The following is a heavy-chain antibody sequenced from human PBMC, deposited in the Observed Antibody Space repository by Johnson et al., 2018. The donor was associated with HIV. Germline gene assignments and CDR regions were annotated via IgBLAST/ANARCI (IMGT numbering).Heavy chain of an antibody. D-gene: IGHD3-10*01. J-gene: IGHJ3*02. V-gene: IGHV3-20*04. Sequence: VQLVESGGGVVQPGGSLRLSCAASGFTVSSNYMSWVRQAPGKGLEWVSGINWNGGSTGYADSVKGRFTISRDNAKNSLYLQMNSLRAEDTALYYCARAAAPYYYGSGSYYFDTFDIWGQGTMVTVSS. CDR1: GFTVSSNY. CDR2: INWNGGST. CDR3: ARAAAPYYYGSGSYYFDTFDI.